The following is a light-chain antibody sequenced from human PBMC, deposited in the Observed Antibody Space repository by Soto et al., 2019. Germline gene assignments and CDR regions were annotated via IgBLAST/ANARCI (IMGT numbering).Light chain of an antibody. Sequence: HSVLTQPPSASGTPGQRVTISCSGSSSNIGSNYVYWYQQLPGTAPKLLIYRNNQRPSGVPDRFSGSKSGTSASLAISGLRSEDAADYYCAAWDDSLSGWVFGGGTKLTV. CDR3: AAWDDSLSGWV. J-gene: IGLJ3*02. CDR1: SSNIGSNY. V-gene: IGLV1-47*01. CDR2: RNN.